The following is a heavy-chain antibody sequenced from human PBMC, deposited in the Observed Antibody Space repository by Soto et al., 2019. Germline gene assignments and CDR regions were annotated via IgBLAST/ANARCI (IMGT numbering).Heavy chain of an antibody. D-gene: IGHD2-15*01. CDR3: VKDKGAVVGDY. Sequence: EVQLLESGGGLVQPGGSLRLSCAASGFTFSTYAMSWVRQAPGNGLDWVSTISGSDGRTYYADSVKGRFTISRDNSKNTLYLQMNSLRAEDTAIYYCVKDKGAVVGDYWAQGTVVTISS. J-gene: IGHJ4*02. CDR2: ISGSDGRT. CDR1: GFTFSTYA. V-gene: IGHV3-23*01.